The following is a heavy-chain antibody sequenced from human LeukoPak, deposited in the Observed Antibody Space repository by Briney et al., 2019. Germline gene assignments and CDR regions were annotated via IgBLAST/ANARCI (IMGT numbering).Heavy chain of an antibody. CDR3: ARMGAPVKYYYGSGSYLNWFDP. Sequence: GASVKVSCKVSGHTFTSYYMHWVRQAPGQGLEWMGIINPSGGSTSYAQKFQGRVTMTRDTSTSTVYMELSSLRSEDTAVYYCARMGAPVKYYYGSGSYLNWFDPWGQGTLVTVSS. CDR1: GHTFTSYY. V-gene: IGHV1-46*01. J-gene: IGHJ5*02. D-gene: IGHD3-10*01. CDR2: INPSGGST.